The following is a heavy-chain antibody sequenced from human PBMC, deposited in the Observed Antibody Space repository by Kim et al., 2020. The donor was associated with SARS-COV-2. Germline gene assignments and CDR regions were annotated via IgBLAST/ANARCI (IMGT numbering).Heavy chain of an antibody. V-gene: IGHV3-53*04. Sequence: GGSLRLSCAASGFTVSSNYMSWVRQAPGKGLEWVSVIYSGGSTYYADSVKGRFTISRHNSKNTLYLQMNSLRAEDTAVYYCARETSSINSSGYYYLDPWGQGTLVTVSS. CDR3: ARETSSINSSGYYYLDP. CDR2: IYSGGST. J-gene: IGHJ5*02. D-gene: IGHD3-22*01. CDR1: GFTVSSNY.